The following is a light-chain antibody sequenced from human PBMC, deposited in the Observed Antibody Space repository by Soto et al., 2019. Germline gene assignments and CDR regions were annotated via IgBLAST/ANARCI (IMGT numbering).Light chain of an antibody. Sequence: QSALTQPASVSGSPGPSITISCTGTSSDVGGYNYVSWYHQHPGKAPKLMIYDVSNRPSGVSNRFSGSKSGNTASLTISGLQAEDEADYYCSSYTSSSTGVFGGGTKLTVL. CDR1: SSDVGGYNY. CDR3: SSYTSSSTGV. J-gene: IGLJ3*02. V-gene: IGLV2-14*01. CDR2: DVS.